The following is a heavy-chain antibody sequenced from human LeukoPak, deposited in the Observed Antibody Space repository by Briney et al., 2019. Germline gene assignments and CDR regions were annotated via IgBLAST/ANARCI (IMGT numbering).Heavy chain of an antibody. V-gene: IGHV1-46*01. CDR2: INPSGGGT. CDR3: ARAGGVTIFAVVTAPYYQYYGLGV. CDR1: GYTFTNYY. D-gene: IGHD3-3*01. Sequence: ASVKVSCKASGYTFTNYYIHWVRQAPGQGLEWMGIINPSGGGTSYAQTFQGRVTMTRDTSTNTVYMELSSLRSEDTAVYYCARAGGVTIFAVVTAPYYQYYGLGVWGQGTTVTVSS. J-gene: IGHJ6*02.